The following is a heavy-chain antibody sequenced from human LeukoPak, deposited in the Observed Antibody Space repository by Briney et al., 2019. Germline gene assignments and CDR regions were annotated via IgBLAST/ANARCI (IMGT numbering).Heavy chain of an antibody. J-gene: IGHJ4*02. CDR1: GGSISSGGYY. V-gene: IGHV4-30-2*01. Sequence: SQTLSLTCTVSGGSISSGGYYWSWIRQPPGKGLEWIGYIYHSGSTYYNPSLKSRVTISVDRSKNQFSLKLSSVTAADTAVYYCARDGKKGSGSYWGQGTLVTVSS. CDR2: IYHSGST. CDR3: ARDGKKGSGSY. D-gene: IGHD6-19*01.